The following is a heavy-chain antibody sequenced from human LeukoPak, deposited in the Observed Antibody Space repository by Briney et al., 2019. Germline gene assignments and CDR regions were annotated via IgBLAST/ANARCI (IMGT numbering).Heavy chain of an antibody. J-gene: IGHJ4*02. D-gene: IGHD3-10*01. CDR1: GFTFSSYE. Sequence: GGSLRLSCAASGFTFSSYEMNWVRQAPGKGLEWVSYISSSGSTIYYADSVKGRFTISRDNAKNSLYLQMNSLRAEDTAVYYCARAGRPGGLDYWGQGTLVTVSS. CDR3: ARAGRPGGLDY. CDR2: ISSSGSTI. V-gene: IGHV3-48*03.